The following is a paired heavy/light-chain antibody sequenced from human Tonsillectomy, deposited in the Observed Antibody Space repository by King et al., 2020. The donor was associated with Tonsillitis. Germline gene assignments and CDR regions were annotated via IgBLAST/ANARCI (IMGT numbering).Heavy chain of an antibody. CDR2: INPNTGNT. CDR3: ARSLAGSNYEYVDY. Sequence: QVQLVQSGAEVKKPGASMKVSCKASGYTFTGYYIHWVRQAPGQGLEWMGWINPNTGNTNYAPKFQVWVTMTRDTSISTAYMELSRLRSDDTAVYYCARSLAGSNYEYVDYWGRGTLVTVSS. V-gene: IGHV1-2*04. CDR1: GYTFTGYY. D-gene: IGHD3-22*01. J-gene: IGHJ4*02.
Light chain of an antibody. CDR2: DAS. CDR3: QQRSNWPLT. J-gene: IGKJ4*01. CDR1: QSVSSF. Sequence: EIVLTQSPATLSLSPGERASLSCRASQSVSSFLAWYQQKPGQAPSLLIYDASNRATGIPARFSGSGSGTDFTLTISSLEPEDSAVYYCQQRSNWPLTFGGGTKVEIK. V-gene: IGKV3-11*01.